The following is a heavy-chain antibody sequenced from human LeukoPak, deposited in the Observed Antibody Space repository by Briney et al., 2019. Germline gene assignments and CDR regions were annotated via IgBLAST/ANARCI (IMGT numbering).Heavy chain of an antibody. J-gene: IGHJ4*02. Sequence: PGGSLRLSCAASGFTFSSYAMHWVRQAPGKGLEWVSGISWNSGSIGYADSVKGRFTISRDNAKNSLYLQMNSLRAEDTALYYCAKQKKPNSYGRGGGVDYWGQGTLVTVSS. D-gene: IGHD5-18*01. V-gene: IGHV3-9*01. CDR2: ISWNSGSI. CDR1: GFTFSSYA. CDR3: AKQKKPNSYGRGGGVDY.